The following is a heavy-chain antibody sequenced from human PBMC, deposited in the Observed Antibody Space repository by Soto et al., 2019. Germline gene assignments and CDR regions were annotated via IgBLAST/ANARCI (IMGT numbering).Heavy chain of an antibody. Sequence: EVQLLESGGGLVQPGGSLRLSCAASGFTFSSYAMSWVRQAPGKGLEWVSAISGSGGSTYYADAVKGRFTISRDNSKNTLYLQMNSLRAEDTAVYYCAKVSRFLEWLYLDYWGQGTLVTVSS. CDR2: ISGSGGST. J-gene: IGHJ4*02. V-gene: IGHV3-23*01. CDR3: AKVSRFLEWLYLDY. CDR1: GFTFSSYA. D-gene: IGHD3-3*01.